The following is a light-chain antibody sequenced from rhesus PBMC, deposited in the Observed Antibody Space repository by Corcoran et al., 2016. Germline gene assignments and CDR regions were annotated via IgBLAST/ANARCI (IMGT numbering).Light chain of an antibody. CDR2: AAS. J-gene: IGKJ1*01. Sequence: ETVVTQSSATLSLSPGERATLSCRASQRVGSNLAWDQQKPGQGPKVHNFAASSRAAGIPERFSGSGSGTEFTLPLSRLEPEDVGVYYCQQYNNWSTFGQGTKVGIK. V-gene: IGKV3-24*04. CDR1: QRVGSN. CDR3: QQYNNWST.